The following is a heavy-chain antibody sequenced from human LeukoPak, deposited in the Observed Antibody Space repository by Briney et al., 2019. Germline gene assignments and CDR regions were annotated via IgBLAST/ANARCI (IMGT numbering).Heavy chain of an antibody. CDR3: AKGVTTGGVPSNFDY. J-gene: IGHJ4*02. Sequence: GGSLRLSCAASGFTFSSYAMTWVRQAPGKGLESVATISDGGRNTYYADSVKGRCTISRDSSKNTVSLQMNSLRAEDTAVYYCAKGVTTGGVPSNFDYWGQGTLVSVSS. V-gene: IGHV3-23*01. CDR2: ISDGGRNT. D-gene: IGHD4-17*01. CDR1: GFTFSSYA.